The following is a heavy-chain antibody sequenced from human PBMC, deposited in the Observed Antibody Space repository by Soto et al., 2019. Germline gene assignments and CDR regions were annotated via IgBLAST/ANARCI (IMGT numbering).Heavy chain of an antibody. J-gene: IGHJ4*01. CDR2: ISGGGDTT. CDR1: GFTFNNYA. Sequence: EVQLLESGGGLVQPGGSLRLSCAASGFTFNNYAMTWVRQAPGKGLEWVSAISGGGDTTSYADSVKGRFTVSRDGSKNTLYLQMSSPRAEDTDLYYCAKGRGGSGSLTPRVDFWGQGTLVTVSS. D-gene: IGHD3-10*01. V-gene: IGHV3-23*01. CDR3: AKGRGGSGSLTPRVDF.